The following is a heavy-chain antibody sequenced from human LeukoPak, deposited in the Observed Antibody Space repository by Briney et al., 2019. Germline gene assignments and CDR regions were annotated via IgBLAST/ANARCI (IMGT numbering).Heavy chain of an antibody. Sequence: PGGSLRLSCAASGFTFSSYGMHWVRQAPGKGLEWVAFIRYDGSNKYYADSVKGRFTISRDNSKNTLYLQMNSLRAEDTAVYYCAKATYYDYVWGTFDYWGQGTLVTVSS. CDR3: AKATYYDYVWGTFDY. D-gene: IGHD3-16*01. CDR1: GFTFSSYG. CDR2: IRYDGSNK. J-gene: IGHJ4*02. V-gene: IGHV3-30*02.